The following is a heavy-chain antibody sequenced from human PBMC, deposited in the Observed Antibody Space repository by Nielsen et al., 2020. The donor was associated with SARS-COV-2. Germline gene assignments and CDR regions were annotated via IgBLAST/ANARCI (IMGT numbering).Heavy chain of an antibody. D-gene: IGHD5-12*01. V-gene: IGHV4-31*03. J-gene: IGHJ6*02. CDR3: ARESSGYDHYNYGMDV. CDR1: GGSISSGGYY. CDR2: IYFSGRT. Sequence: LRLSCTVSGGSISSGGYYWSWIRYHSGKGLEWIGYIYFSGRTCYNPSLKSRVTISVDTSKNQFSLSLRSVTAADTAVYYCARESSGYDHYNYGMDVWGQGTTVTVSS.